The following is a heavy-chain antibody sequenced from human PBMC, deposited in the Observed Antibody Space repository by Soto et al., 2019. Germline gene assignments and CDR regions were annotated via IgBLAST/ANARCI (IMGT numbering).Heavy chain of an antibody. Sequence: PGGSLRLSCAASGFTFSSYGMHWVRQAPGKGLEWVAVIWYDGSNKYYADSVKGRFTISRDNSKNTLYLQMNSLRAEDTAVYYCAREGAATITPGWYYYYYMDVWGKGTTVTVSS. CDR2: IWYDGSNK. D-gene: IGHD5-12*01. J-gene: IGHJ6*03. CDR1: GFTFSSYG. V-gene: IGHV3-33*01. CDR3: AREGAATITPGWYYYYYMDV.